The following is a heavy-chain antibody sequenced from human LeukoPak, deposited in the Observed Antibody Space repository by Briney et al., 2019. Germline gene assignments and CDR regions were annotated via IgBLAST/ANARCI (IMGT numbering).Heavy chain of an antibody. CDR3: ARDLYYFGSGSFVPGLPDF. D-gene: IGHD3-10*01. Sequence: GGSLRLSCAASGFTFSTYEMNWVRQAPGKGLEWVSYISYSGSTIYYSASVGGRFTISRDNAKNSVYLEMNSLRAEDTAVYYCARDLYYFGSGSFVPGLPDFWGQGTLVTVSP. CDR1: GFTFSTYE. V-gene: IGHV3-48*03. J-gene: IGHJ4*02. CDR2: ISYSGSTI.